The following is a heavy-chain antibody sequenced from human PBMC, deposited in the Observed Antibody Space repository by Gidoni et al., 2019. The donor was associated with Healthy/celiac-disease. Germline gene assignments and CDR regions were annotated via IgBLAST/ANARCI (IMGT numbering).Heavy chain of an antibody. CDR3: TQADYGAFPGDDY. CDR2: IKSKTDGGTT. D-gene: IGHD4-17*01. Sequence: EVQLVESGGGLVKPGGSLRLSCAASGFTFSNAWMSWVRQAPGKGLEWVGRIKSKTDGGTTDYAAPVKGRFTISRDDSKNTLYLQMNSLKTEDTAVYYCTQADYGAFPGDDYWGQGTLVTVSS. J-gene: IGHJ4*02. V-gene: IGHV3-15*01. CDR1: GFTFSNAW.